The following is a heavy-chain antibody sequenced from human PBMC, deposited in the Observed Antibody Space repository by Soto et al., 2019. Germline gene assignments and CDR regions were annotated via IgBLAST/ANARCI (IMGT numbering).Heavy chain of an antibody. V-gene: IGHV4-39*02. J-gene: IGHJ4*02. CDR2: IDYRGST. D-gene: IGHD3-10*01. CDR3: ARPYFYGAGNYFRYFDH. CDR1: GGSISSSSWY. Sequence: SETLSLTCTVSGGSISSSSWYWSWIRQPPGKGLEWIGTIDYRGSTYYNPSLKSRVTISVDTSKNDFSLKLTSVTAADAAVYYCARPYFYGAGNYFRYFDHWGQGTQVTVSS.